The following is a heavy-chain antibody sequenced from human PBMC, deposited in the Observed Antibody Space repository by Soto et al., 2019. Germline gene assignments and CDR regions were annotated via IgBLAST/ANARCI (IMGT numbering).Heavy chain of an antibody. CDR1: GLTFSRYT. V-gene: IGHV3-30*09. Sequence: PGGSLRLSCAASGLTFSRYTTHWVRQAPDKGLEWLTLIAYDGDIKYYADSVKGRFAVSRDNSQNTLYLQMNSLTPEDTALYYCARSGGSSSPATRYFEHWGQGTLVTVSS. CDR3: ARSGGSSSPATRYFEH. D-gene: IGHD6-6*01. J-gene: IGHJ4*02. CDR2: IAYDGDIK.